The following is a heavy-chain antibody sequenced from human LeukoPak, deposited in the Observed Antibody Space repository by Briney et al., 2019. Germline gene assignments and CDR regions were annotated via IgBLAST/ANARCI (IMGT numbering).Heavy chain of an antibody. CDR1: GGSISSSSYY. CDR2: IYYSGST. D-gene: IGHD1-26*01. Sequence: SETLSLTCTVSGGSISSSSYYWGWIRQPPGKGLEWIGSIYYSGSTYYNPSLKSRVTISVDTSKNQFSLKLSSVTAADTAVYYCARDRRVGATTKAFDIWGQGTMVTVSS. CDR3: ARDRRVGATTKAFDI. V-gene: IGHV4-39*07. J-gene: IGHJ3*02.